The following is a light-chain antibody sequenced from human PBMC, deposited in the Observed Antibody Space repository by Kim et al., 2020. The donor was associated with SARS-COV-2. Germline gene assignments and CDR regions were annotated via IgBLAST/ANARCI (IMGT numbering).Light chain of an antibody. J-gene: IGKJ2*01. Sequence: SASVGDRVTITCRTSQGIASYLAWYQQTPGKAPKLLIYGASILQSGVPSRFSGSGSGTEFTLTISSLQPEDFVTYYCQQVNSYPQTFGQGTKLEI. CDR3: QQVNSYPQT. V-gene: IGKV1-9*01. CDR1: QGIASY. CDR2: GAS.